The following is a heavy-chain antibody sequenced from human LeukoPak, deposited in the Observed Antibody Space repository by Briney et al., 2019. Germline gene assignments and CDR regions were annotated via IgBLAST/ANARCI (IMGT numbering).Heavy chain of an antibody. CDR3: AKGGFSDPITPASFFDY. V-gene: IGHV3-33*06. J-gene: IGHJ4*02. D-gene: IGHD3-10*01. Sequence: PGGSLRLSCAASGFTFSSYGMHWVRQAPGKGLEWVAVIWYDGSNKYYADSVKGRFTTSRDNSKNTLYLQMNSLRAEDTAVYYCAKGGFSDPITPASFFDYWGQGTLVTVSS. CDR2: IWYDGSNK. CDR1: GFTFSSYG.